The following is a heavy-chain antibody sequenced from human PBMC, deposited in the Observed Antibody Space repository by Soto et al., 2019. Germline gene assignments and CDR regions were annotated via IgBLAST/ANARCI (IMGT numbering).Heavy chain of an antibody. J-gene: IGHJ4*02. CDR1: GFTFSSYD. D-gene: IGHD5-18*01. CDR2: ISGSGGST. CDR3: VKDFPSDAAMVPAYFDY. V-gene: IGHV3-23*01. Sequence: EVQLLESGGGLVQHGGSLRLSCAASGFTFSSYDMSWVRQAPGKGLEWDSAISGSGGSTYYADSVKGRFTISRDNSKNSLYLQMISLRAEDTAVYYCVKDFPSDAAMVPAYFDYWGQGTLVTVSS.